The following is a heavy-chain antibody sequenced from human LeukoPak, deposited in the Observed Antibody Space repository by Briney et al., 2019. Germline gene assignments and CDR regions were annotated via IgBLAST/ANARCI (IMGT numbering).Heavy chain of an antibody. Sequence: ASVKVSCKASGYTFTSYGSSWVRQAPGQGREWMGWISAYNGNTNKAQKLQGRVTMTTDTSTSTDYMELRSLRSDDTAVYYRARVVAGAFDYWGQGTLVTVSS. D-gene: IGHD7-27*01. J-gene: IGHJ4*02. V-gene: IGHV1-18*01. CDR3: ARVVAGAFDY. CDR2: ISAYNGNT. CDR1: GYTFTSYG.